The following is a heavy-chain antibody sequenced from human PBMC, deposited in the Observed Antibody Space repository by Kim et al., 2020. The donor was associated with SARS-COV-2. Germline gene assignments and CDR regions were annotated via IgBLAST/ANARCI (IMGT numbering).Heavy chain of an antibody. D-gene: IGHD1-7*01. V-gene: IGHV3-23*01. CDR3: AKGGGNWNYGLFF. J-gene: IGHJ4*02. Sequence: YANSVKGRYTISRDTSKNTLYLQMNSLRAADTAVYYCAKGGGNWNYGLFFWGQGTLVTVSS.